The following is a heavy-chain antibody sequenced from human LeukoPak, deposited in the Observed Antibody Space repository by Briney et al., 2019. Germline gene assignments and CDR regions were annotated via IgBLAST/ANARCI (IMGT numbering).Heavy chain of an antibody. J-gene: IGHJ6*02. CDR1: GFTLSNHW. CDR2: VNRDGSET. V-gene: IGHV3-7*03. Sequence: GALRLSCAASGFTLSNHWMTWVRQVPGRGPEWVANVNRDGSETYYLDSVKGRFTISKDNAKNSLYLQMNSLRAEDTALYHCARNNGMDVWGQGTTVIVSS. CDR3: ARNNGMDV.